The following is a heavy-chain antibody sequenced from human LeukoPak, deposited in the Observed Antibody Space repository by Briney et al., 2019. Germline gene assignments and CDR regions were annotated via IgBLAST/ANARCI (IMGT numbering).Heavy chain of an antibody. V-gene: IGHV3-49*03. CDR2: IRSKAYGGTT. CDR1: GFIFTTYW. CDR3: TTHDYGDY. Sequence: GGSLRLSCGASGFIFTTYWMSWFRQAPGKGLEWVGFIRSKAYGGTTEYAASVKGRFTISRDDSKSIAYLQMNSLKTEDTAVYYCTTHDYGDYWGQGTLVTVSS. J-gene: IGHJ4*02.